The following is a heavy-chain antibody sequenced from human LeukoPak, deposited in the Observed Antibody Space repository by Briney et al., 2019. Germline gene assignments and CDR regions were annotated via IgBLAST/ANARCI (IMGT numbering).Heavy chain of an antibody. J-gene: IGHJ4*02. CDR1: GGSISSYY. V-gene: IGHV4-59*01. CDR3: ARDRGPFGY. D-gene: IGHD3-10*01. CDR2: IYYSGNT. Sequence: SETLSLTCTVSGGSISSYYWSWIRQPPGKGLEWIGYIYYSGNTNYNPSLQSRVTISVDTSKNQFSLKLGSVTAADTAVYYCARDRGPFGYWGQGTLVTVSS.